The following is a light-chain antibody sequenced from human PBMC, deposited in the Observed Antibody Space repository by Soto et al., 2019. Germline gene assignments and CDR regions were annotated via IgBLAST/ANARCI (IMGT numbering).Light chain of an antibody. CDR1: QSISDY. CDR3: QQYYTYWHM. Sequence: QVTKSASTPSASVGDRVSITRRASQSISDYLAWYQQKPGKAPKLLIYDASNLESGVPSTFSGSGSGTEFTLTISSLQPDDFATYYCQQYYTYWHMFGQGTKVDIK. J-gene: IGKJ1*01. CDR2: DAS. V-gene: IGKV1-5*01.